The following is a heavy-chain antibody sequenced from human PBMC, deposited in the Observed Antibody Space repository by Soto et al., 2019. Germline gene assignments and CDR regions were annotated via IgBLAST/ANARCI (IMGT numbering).Heavy chain of an antibody. CDR3: ARPHNYYDSSGYYYSVYFQH. V-gene: IGHV3-30-3*01. CDR2: ISYDGSNK. D-gene: IGHD3-22*01. CDR1: GFTFSSYA. Sequence: ESGGGVVQPGRSLRLSCAASGFTFSSYAMHWVRQAPGKGLEWVAVISYDGSNKYYADSVKGRFTISRDNSKNTLYLQMNSLRAEDTAVYYCARPHNYYDSSGYYYSVYFQHWGQGTLVTVSS. J-gene: IGHJ1*01.